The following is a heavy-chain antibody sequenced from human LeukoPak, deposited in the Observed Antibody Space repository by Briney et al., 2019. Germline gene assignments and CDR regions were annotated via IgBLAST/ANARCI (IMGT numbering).Heavy chain of an antibody. J-gene: IGHJ4*02. CDR2: ISSSGSTI. Sequence: GGSLRLSCAASGFTFSSYEMNWVRQAPGKGLEWVSYISSSGSTIYYADSVKGRFTISRDNAKKSLYLQMNSLRAEDTALYYCAKDMLSWDGSPLDYWGQGTLVTVSS. D-gene: IGHD1-26*01. V-gene: IGHV3-48*03. CDR1: GFTFSSYE. CDR3: AKDMLSWDGSPLDY.